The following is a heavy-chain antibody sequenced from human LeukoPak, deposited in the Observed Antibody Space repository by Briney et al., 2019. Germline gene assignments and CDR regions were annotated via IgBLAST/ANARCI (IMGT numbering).Heavy chain of an antibody. J-gene: IGHJ4*02. CDR1: GGSISSYY. Sequence: PSETLSLTCTVSGGSISSYYWSWIRQPPGKGLEWIGYIYYSGSTNYNPSLESRVTISEDTSKNQFSLKLRSVTAADTAIYYCARRSWYVDYWGQGTLVTVSS. CDR3: ARRSWYVDY. V-gene: IGHV4-59*08. D-gene: IGHD6-13*01. CDR2: IYYSGST.